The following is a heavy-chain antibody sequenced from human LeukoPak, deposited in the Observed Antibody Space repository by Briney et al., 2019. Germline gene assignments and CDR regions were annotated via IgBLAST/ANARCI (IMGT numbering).Heavy chain of an antibody. CDR3: ARDRFGGIANWFDP. CDR1: GGSISSSSYY. J-gene: IGHJ5*02. D-gene: IGHD3-16*01. V-gene: IGHV4-39*02. Sequence: SETLSLTCTVSGGSISSSSYYWGWIRQPPGKGLEWIGSIYYSGSTYYNPSLKSRVTISVDTSKNQFSLKLSSVTAADTAVYYCARDRFGGIANWFDPWGQGTLVTVSS. CDR2: IYYSGST.